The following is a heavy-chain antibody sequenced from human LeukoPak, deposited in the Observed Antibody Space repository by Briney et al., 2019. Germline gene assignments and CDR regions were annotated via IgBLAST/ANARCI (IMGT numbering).Heavy chain of an antibody. CDR2: ISGSGGST. CDR3: ARDSLPYCSGGSCYSGSFDY. J-gene: IGHJ4*02. D-gene: IGHD2-15*01. Sequence: PGGSLRLSCAASGFTFSSYAMSWVRQAPGKGLEWVSAISGSGGSTYYADSVKGRFTISRDNSKNTLYLQMNSLRAEDTAVYYCARDSLPYCSGGSCYSGSFDYWGQGTLVTVSS. CDR1: GFTFSSYA. V-gene: IGHV3-23*01.